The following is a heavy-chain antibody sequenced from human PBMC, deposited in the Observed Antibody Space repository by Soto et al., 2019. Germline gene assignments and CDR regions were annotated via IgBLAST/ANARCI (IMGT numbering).Heavy chain of an antibody. D-gene: IGHD5-18*01. V-gene: IGHV3-30-3*01. J-gene: IGHJ2*01. Sequence: QVQLVESGGGVVQPGRSLRLSCAASGFTFSSYAMHWVRQAPGKGLEWVAVISYDGSNKYYADSVKGRFTISRDNSKNXXYLQMNSLTAEDTAVYYCARGPLWGTAMVLWYCDLWGRGTLVTVSS. CDR1: GFTFSSYA. CDR2: ISYDGSNK. CDR3: ARGPLWGTAMVLWYCDL.